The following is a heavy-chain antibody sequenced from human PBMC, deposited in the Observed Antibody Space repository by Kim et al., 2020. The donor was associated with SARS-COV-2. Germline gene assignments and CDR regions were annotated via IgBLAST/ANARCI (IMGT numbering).Heavy chain of an antibody. CDR3: ARRAYDFWSGYPNYFDY. Sequence: ASVKVSCKASGYTFTSYGISWVRQAPGQGLEWMGWISAYNGNTNYAQKLQGRVTMTTDTSTSTAYMELRSLRSDDTAVYYCARRAYDFWSGYPNYFDYWGQGTLVTVSS. CDR1: GYTFTSYG. CDR2: ISAYNGNT. V-gene: IGHV1-18*04. J-gene: IGHJ4*02. D-gene: IGHD3-3*01.